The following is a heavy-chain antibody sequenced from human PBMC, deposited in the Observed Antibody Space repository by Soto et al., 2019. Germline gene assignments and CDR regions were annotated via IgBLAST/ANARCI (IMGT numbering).Heavy chain of an antibody. CDR1: GYTFTHFD. Sequence: QVPLVQSGAEVRKPGASVRVSCKTSGYTFTHFDIHWVRQATGQGLEWVGWMNPDSGNSGFTQRFQGRVSMTRNASMSTAYMEIHSLTSADTAIYYCARAYHLVPKFWGQGTLVTVSS. CDR3: ARAYHLVPKF. CDR2: MNPDSGNS. V-gene: IGHV1-8*01. J-gene: IGHJ4*02. D-gene: IGHD2-15*01.